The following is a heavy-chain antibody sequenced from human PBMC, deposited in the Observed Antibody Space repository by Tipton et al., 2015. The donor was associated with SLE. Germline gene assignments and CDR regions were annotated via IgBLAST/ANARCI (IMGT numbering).Heavy chain of an antibody. CDR3: AREPIGNSGTYWDYYYLFYMDV. CDR1: GASISSGSFY. D-gene: IGHD1-26*01. Sequence: TLSLTCAVSGASISSGSFYWGWIRQPPGRGLEWIGSIYYNGNTYYNPSLESRVTISVATSKNQFSLKLNSVTAADTAVYYCAREPIGNSGTYWDYYYLFYMDVWGKGTTVTVSS. CDR2: IYYNGNT. J-gene: IGHJ6*03. V-gene: IGHV4-39*07.